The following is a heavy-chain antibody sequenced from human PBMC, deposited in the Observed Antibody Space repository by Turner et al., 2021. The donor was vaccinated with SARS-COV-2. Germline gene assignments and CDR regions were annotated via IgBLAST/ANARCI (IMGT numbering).Heavy chain of an antibody. Sequence: QVQLVEWGGGLVKLGGSLRLCCAASGFTFSDYYMTWVSQAPRKGLGWGSYISSRGSTIYSADSVKGRFTISRDNSKNSLYLQMNSLRAKDTAVYYCARGPLGAPIGEYFDYWGQGTLVTVSS. CDR2: ISSRGSTI. CDR1: GFTFSDYY. D-gene: IGHD1-26*01. V-gene: IGHV3-11*01. J-gene: IGHJ4*02. CDR3: ARGPLGAPIGEYFDY.